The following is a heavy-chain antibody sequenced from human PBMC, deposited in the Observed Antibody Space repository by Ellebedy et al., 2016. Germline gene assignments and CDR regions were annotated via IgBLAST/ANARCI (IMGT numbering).Heavy chain of an antibody. CDR1: GGSFSGYY. D-gene: IGHD6-6*01. Sequence: SETLSLXCAVYGGSFSGYYWSWIRQPPGKGLEWIGEINHSGSTNYNPSLKSRVTISVDTSKNQFSLKLSSVTAADTAVYYCARLVPHFDYWGQGTLVTVSS. V-gene: IGHV4-34*01. CDR2: INHSGST. J-gene: IGHJ4*02. CDR3: ARLVPHFDY.